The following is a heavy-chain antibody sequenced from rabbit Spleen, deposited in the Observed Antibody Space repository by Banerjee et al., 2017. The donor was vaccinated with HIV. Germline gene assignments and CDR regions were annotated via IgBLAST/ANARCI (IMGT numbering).Heavy chain of an antibody. J-gene: IGHJ4*01. CDR3: ARDLVAVIGWNFNL. Sequence: QEQLVESGGGLVQPEGSLTLTCKASGFSFSDRDVMCWVRQAPGKGLEWIACINAATAKPVYATWAKGRFTISRTSSPSVTLQMTSLTAADTATYFCARDLVAVIGWNFNLWGPGTLVTVS. D-gene: IGHD1-1*01. CDR2: INAATAKP. CDR1: GFSFSDRDV. V-gene: IGHV1S45*01.